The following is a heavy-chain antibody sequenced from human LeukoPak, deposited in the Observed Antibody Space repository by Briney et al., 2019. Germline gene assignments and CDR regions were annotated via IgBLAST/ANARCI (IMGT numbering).Heavy chain of an antibody. CDR2: IDPNSGGT. J-gene: IGHJ4*02. V-gene: IGHV1-2*02. CDR1: GYTFTGHF. D-gene: IGHD3/OR15-3a*01. Sequence: GASVKVSCKASGYTFTGHFMHWVRQAPGQGLEWMGWIDPNSGGTDYAQKFRGRVTMTRDTSTSTAYMDLSSLISDDTAVYYCARDREGLAYFDYWGQGTLVTVSS. CDR3: ARDREGLAYFDY.